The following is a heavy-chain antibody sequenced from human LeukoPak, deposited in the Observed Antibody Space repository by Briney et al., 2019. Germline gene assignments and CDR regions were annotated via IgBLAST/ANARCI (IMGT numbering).Heavy chain of an antibody. J-gene: IGHJ5*02. D-gene: IGHD3-10*01. V-gene: IGHV4-4*07. CDR2: IYTSGST. CDR3: ARGRPDYYGSGKRFDP. Sequence: PSETLSLTCTVSGGSLSSYYWNWIRQPAGKGLEWIGRIYTSGSTNYNPSLKSRVTMSVDTSKNQFSLKLSSVTAADTAVYYCARGRPDYYGSGKRFDPWGQGTLVTVSS. CDR1: GGSLSSYY.